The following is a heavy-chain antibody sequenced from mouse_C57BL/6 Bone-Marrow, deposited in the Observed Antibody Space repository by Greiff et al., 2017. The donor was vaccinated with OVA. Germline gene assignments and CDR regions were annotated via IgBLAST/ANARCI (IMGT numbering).Heavy chain of an antibody. J-gene: IGHJ3*01. V-gene: IGHV14-4*01. Sequence: VQLQQSGAELVRPGASVKLSCTASGFNIKDDYMHWVKQRPEQGLEWIGWIDPENGDTEYASKFQGKATITAVTSSNTAYLQLSSLTSEDTAVYYCTTGPNWGFAYWGQGTLVTVSA. CDR1: GFNIKDDY. D-gene: IGHD4-1*01. CDR3: TTGPNWGFAY. CDR2: IDPENGDT.